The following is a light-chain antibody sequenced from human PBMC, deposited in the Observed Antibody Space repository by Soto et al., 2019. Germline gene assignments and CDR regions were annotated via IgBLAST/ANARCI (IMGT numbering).Light chain of an antibody. CDR3: QQGYIAPFT. CDR1: QSISSW. Sequence: DIQMTQSPSTLSASVGDRVTITCRASQSISSWLAWYQQKPGKAPKLLIYDASSLESGVPSRFSGSGSGTDSTLTISSLEPEDFATYCCQQGYIAPFTFGPGTKVDIK. J-gene: IGKJ3*01. V-gene: IGKV1-5*01. CDR2: DAS.